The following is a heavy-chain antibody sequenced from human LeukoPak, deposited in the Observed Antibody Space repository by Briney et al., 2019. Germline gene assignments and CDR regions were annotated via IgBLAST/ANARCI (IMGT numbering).Heavy chain of an antibody. CDR2: ISGSGGST. D-gene: IGHD3-22*01. V-gene: IGHV3-23*01. Sequence: GGSLRLSCATSGFTFSSYAMSWVRQAPGKGLEWVSSISGSGGSTYYADSVKGRFTISRDNSKNTLYLQMNSLRAEDTAVYYCAKDPYYYDSSVPFDYWGQGTLVTVSS. J-gene: IGHJ4*02. CDR1: GFTFSSYA. CDR3: AKDPYYYDSSVPFDY.